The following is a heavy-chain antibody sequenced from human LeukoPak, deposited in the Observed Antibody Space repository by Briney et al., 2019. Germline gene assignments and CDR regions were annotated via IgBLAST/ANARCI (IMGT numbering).Heavy chain of an antibody. CDR2: MYYRGST. J-gene: IGHJ6*02. CDR3: ARRSVYYGMDV. CDR1: GGSISGNNDC. Sequence: SETLSLTCTVSGGSISGNNDCWGWIRQPPGKGLEWIGSMYYRGSTYYNPSLKSRVTISADTSKNQLSLNLSSVTAADTAVYYCARRSVYYGMDVWGQGTTVTVSS. V-gene: IGHV4-39*01.